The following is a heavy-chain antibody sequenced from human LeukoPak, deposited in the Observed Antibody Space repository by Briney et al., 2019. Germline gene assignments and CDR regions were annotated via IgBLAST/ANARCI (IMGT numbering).Heavy chain of an antibody. V-gene: IGHV4-30-4*01. J-gene: IGHJ4*02. CDR1: GGSISSGDYY. Sequence: SQTLSLTCTVSGGSISSGDYYWSWIRQPPGKGLEWIGYIYYSGSTYYNPSLKSRVTISVDTSKNQFSLKLSSVTAADTAVYHCARADILTGYYYFDYWGQGTLVTVSS. CDR2: IYYSGST. D-gene: IGHD3-9*01. CDR3: ARADILTGYYYFDY.